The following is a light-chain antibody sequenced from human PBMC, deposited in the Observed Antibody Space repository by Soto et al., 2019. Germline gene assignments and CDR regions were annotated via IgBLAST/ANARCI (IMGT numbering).Light chain of an antibody. J-gene: IGKJ1*01. Sequence: DIQMTQSPSSLAASVGDRVTITCRASQTINRYLNWYQQKPGKAPKLLIYAASNLQSGVPSRFTGSGSGTDFTLPISSLQPEDFATYYCQQSYGPPPTFGQGTKVEMK. CDR3: QQSYGPPPT. CDR1: QTINRY. CDR2: AAS. V-gene: IGKV1-39*01.